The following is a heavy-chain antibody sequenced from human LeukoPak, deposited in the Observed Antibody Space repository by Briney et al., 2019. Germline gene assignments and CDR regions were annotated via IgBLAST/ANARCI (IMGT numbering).Heavy chain of an antibody. J-gene: IGHJ5*02. D-gene: IGHD3-10*01. CDR2: INPSGGST. V-gene: IGHV1-46*01. Sequence: ASVKVSCKASGYTFTRYYMNWVRQAPGQGLEWMGIINPSGGSTNYAQKFQGRVTMTRDTSTSTIYMEVSSMRSEDTAVYYCATSFRAVNWFDPWGQGTLVTVSS. CDR3: ATSFRAVNWFDP. CDR1: GYTFTRYY.